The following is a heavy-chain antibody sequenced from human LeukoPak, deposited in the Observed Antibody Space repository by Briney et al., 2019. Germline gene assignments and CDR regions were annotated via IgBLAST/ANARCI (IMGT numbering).Heavy chain of an antibody. V-gene: IGHV4-39*01. Sequence: SETLSLTCTVSGDSISRSSDYWGWFRQPPGKGPEWIGSVYYIGSTFYNPSLKSRVTISVDTSKNQFSLKLSSVTAADTAVYYCARQRRDSRVRGVRRTSYYYYMDVWGKGTTVTISS. CDR3: ARQRRDSRVRGVRRTSYYYYMDV. J-gene: IGHJ6*03. CDR1: GDSISRSSDY. CDR2: VYYIGST. D-gene: IGHD3-10*01.